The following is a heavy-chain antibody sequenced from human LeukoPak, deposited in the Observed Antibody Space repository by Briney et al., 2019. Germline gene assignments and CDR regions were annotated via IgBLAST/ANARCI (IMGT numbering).Heavy chain of an antibody. J-gene: IGHJ4*02. CDR1: GFTLTNFG. CDR3: ARERDCGRASCVAYYFDY. Sequence: GGSLRLSCAASGFTLTNFGMDWVRQAPGKGLEWVSSVSASSSYIYYADSVKGRFTISRDNAQNSLYLLMNSLRAEDTAVYYCARERDCGRASCVAYYFDYWGQGTLVTVSS. D-gene: IGHD2-2*01. CDR2: VSASSSYI. V-gene: IGHV3-21*01.